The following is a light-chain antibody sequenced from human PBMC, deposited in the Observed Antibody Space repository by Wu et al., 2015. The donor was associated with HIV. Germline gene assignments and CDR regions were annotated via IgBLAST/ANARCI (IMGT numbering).Light chain of an antibody. CDR1: QSVSSSY. CDR2: GAS. CDR3: QQYGSSPLT. Sequence: EIVMTQSPATLSVFPEERATLSCRASQSVSSSYLAWYQQKPGQAPRLLIYGASSRATGIPDRFSGSGSGTDFTLTISRLEPEDFAVYYCQQYGSSPLTFGGGTKVEIK. J-gene: IGKJ4*01. V-gene: IGKV3-20*01.